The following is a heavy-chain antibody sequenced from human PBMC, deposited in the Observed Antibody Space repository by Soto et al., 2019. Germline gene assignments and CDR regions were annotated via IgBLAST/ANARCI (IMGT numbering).Heavy chain of an antibody. CDR1: GFSLTTSGVG. Sequence: QITLKESGPTLVKPTQTLTLTCTFSGFSLTTSGVGVGWIRQPPGKALEWLALIYWDDDKRYSPSLKSRLTFTKDTSRNQVVLTMTNMDPVDTATYFCAHRLTLNSNWNYGRFDYWGQGTLVTVSS. CDR2: IYWDDDK. CDR3: AHRLTLNSNWNYGRFDY. J-gene: IGHJ4*02. V-gene: IGHV2-5*02. D-gene: IGHD1-7*01.